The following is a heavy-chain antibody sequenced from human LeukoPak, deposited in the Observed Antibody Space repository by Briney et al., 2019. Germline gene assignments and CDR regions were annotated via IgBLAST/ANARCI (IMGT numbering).Heavy chain of an antibody. CDR2: IIPILGIA. J-gene: IGHJ6*02. Sequence: SVKVSCKASGGTFSSYAISWVRQAPGQGLEWMGRIIPILGIANYAQKFQGRVTITADKSTSTAYMELSSLRSEDTAVYYCASEGFNPPKYYYYGMDVRGQGTTVTVSS. D-gene: IGHD3-3*01. CDR1: GGTFSSYA. V-gene: IGHV1-69*04. CDR3: ASEGFNPPKYYYYGMDV.